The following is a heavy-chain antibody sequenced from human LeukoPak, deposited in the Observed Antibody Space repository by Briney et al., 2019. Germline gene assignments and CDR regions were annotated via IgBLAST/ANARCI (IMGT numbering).Heavy chain of an antibody. CDR1: GFTFSSYA. D-gene: IGHD3-22*01. Sequence: GGSLRLSCAASGFTFSSYAMTWVRQAPGKGLEWVSSISSSSSYIYYADSVKGRFTISRDNAKNSLYLQMNSLRAEDTAVYYCARDSYYYDSSGPQGWGQGTLVTVSS. CDR3: ARDSYYYDSSGPQG. J-gene: IGHJ4*02. V-gene: IGHV3-21*01. CDR2: ISSSSSYI.